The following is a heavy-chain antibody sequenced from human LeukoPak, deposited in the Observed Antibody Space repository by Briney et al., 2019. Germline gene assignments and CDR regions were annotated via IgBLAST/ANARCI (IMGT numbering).Heavy chain of an antibody. V-gene: IGHV4-4*02. J-gene: IGHJ4*02. CDR1: GGSISSSNW. Sequence: SGTLSLTCAVSGGSISSSNWWSWVRQPPGKGLEWIGSIYHSGSTYYNPSFKSRVTISVDTSKNQFSLKLSSVTAADTAVYYCAREAPTLYTPDYWGQGTLVTVSS. D-gene: IGHD2-2*02. CDR2: IYHSGST. CDR3: AREAPTLYTPDY.